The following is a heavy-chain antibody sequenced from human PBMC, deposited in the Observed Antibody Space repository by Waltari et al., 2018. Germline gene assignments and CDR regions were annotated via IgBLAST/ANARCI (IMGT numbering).Heavy chain of an antibody. CDR3: ARGWEGDSSSPTLFDY. J-gene: IGHJ4*02. Sequence: QVQLQESGPGLVKPSETLSLTCTVSGGSISSYYWSWIRQPPGKGLEWIGYIYYSGSTNYNPSLKSRVTISVDTSKNQFSLKLSSVTAADTAVYYCARGWEGDSSSPTLFDYWGQGTLVTVSS. CDR2: IYYSGST. CDR1: GGSISSYY. D-gene: IGHD6-13*01. V-gene: IGHV4-59*01.